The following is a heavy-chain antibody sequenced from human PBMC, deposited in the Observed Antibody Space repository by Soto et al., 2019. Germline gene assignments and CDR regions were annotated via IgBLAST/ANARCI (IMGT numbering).Heavy chain of an antibody. CDR2: IYPSDSRA. CDR3: ARPRDSGSDYYGFDS. CDR1: GYTFTHYW. V-gene: IGHV5-51*01. J-gene: IGHJ4*02. D-gene: IGHD1-26*01. Sequence: PGESLKISCKVSGYTFTHYWLAWVRQVPGKGLEWVGFIYPSDSRATYSPPFQGRVTISADNSITTSSLQFSSLKTSDTATYFCARPRDSGSDYYGFDSWGQGTPVTVSS.